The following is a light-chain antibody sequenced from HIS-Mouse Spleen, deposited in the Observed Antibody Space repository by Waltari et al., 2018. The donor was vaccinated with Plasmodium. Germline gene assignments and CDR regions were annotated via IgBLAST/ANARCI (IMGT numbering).Light chain of an antibody. Sequence: QSALTQPRSVSGSPGQSVTISCTGTSRDVGGYTYVYWYQQHPGKAPKLMIYDVSKRPSGVPDRFSGSKSGNTASLTISGLQAEDEADYYCCSYAGSYTYVFGTGTKVTVL. CDR1: SRDVGGYTY. V-gene: IGLV2-11*01. CDR2: DVS. CDR3: CSYAGSYTYV. J-gene: IGLJ1*01.